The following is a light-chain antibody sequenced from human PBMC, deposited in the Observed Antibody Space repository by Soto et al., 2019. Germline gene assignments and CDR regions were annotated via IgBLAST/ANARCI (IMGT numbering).Light chain of an antibody. CDR3: QQYNNWPLT. CDR1: QSVSSN. J-gene: IGKJ4*01. Sequence: EIVMTQSPATLSVSPGERATLSCRASQSVSSNLAWYQQKPGQAPRLLIYGASTRDTGIPARFSGSGSGTEYTLTNSSLQSEDFAFYYCQQYNNWPLTFGGGTKVEIK. CDR2: GAS. V-gene: IGKV3-15*01.